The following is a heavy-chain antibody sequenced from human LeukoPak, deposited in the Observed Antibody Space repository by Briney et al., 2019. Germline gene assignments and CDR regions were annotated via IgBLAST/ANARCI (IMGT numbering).Heavy chain of an antibody. CDR1: GFTFSSYG. CDR3: AREWGIVPHY. J-gene: IGHJ4*02. V-gene: IGHV3-21*01. D-gene: IGHD3-16*01. Sequence: PGGSLRLSCAASGFTFSSYGMNWVRQAPGKGLEWVSSISSSSSYIYYADSVKGRFTISRDNAKNSLYLQMNSLRAEDTAVYYCAREWGIVPHYWGQGTLVTVSS. CDR2: ISSSSSYI.